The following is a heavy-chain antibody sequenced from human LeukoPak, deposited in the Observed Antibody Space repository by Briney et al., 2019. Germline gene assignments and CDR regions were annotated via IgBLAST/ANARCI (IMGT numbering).Heavy chain of an antibody. CDR3: ARGVNGNSDY. J-gene: IGHJ4*02. V-gene: IGHV3-74*01. Sequence: PGGPLRLSCAASGFTFNNAWMSWVRQPPGKGLVWVSRSNPDGSTTTYADSVQGRFTISRDNAKNTLYLQMNSLRAEDTAVYFCARGVNGNSDYWGQGTLVTVSS. D-gene: IGHD2-8*01. CDR1: GFTFNNAW. CDR2: SNPDGSTT.